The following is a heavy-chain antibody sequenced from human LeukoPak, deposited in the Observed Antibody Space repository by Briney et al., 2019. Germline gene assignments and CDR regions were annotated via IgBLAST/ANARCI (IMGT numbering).Heavy chain of an antibody. Sequence: GGSLRLSCAASGFTFSSYSMNWVRQAPGKGLEWVSSISSSSSYIYYADSVKGRFTISRDNAKNSLYLQMNSLRAEDTAVYYCARDLVKLAAAVAGEGGDYWGQGTLVTVSS. J-gene: IGHJ4*02. CDR3: ARDLVKLAAAVAGEGGDY. V-gene: IGHV3-21*01. CDR1: GFTFSSYS. D-gene: IGHD6-19*01. CDR2: ISSSSSYI.